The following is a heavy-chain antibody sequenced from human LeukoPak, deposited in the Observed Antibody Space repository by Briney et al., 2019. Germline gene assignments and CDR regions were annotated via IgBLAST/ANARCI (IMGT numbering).Heavy chain of an antibody. V-gene: IGHV3-21*01. CDR3: ARHGGYCSGGACYGDAFNI. CDR1: GFIFSGYT. D-gene: IGHD2-15*01. Sequence: GSLRLSCAASGFIFSGYTMNWVRQAPGKGLEWVSYISISSSYIYYADTVKGRFTISRDNAEKSLYLQMNSMRAEDTAVYYCARHGGYCSGGACYGDAFNIWGQGTMVTVSS. CDR2: ISISSSYI. J-gene: IGHJ3*02.